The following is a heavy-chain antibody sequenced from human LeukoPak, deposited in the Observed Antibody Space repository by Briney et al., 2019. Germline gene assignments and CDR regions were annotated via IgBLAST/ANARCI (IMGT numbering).Heavy chain of an antibody. J-gene: IGHJ4*02. D-gene: IGHD1-26*01. CDR2: ISWNSGSI. CDR1: GFIFNNYA. Sequence: GGSLRLSCAGSGFIFNNYAMHWVRQPPGKGLEWVSGISWNSGSIDYADSVKGRFTISRDNAKNSLYLQMNSLRVEDTAFYYCASSGSYRFDYWGQGTLVTVSS. V-gene: IGHV3-9*01. CDR3: ASSGSYRFDY.